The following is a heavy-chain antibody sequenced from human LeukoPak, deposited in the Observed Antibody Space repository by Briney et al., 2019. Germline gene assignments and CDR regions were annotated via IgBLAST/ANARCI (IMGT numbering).Heavy chain of an antibody. V-gene: IGHV1-2*02. CDR2: INPNSGGT. CDR3: ARGGKIPAANWFDP. CDR1: GYTFTGYY. Sequence: ASVKVSCKASGYTFTGYYMHWVRQAPGQGLEWMGGINPNSGGTNYAQTLQRRVTMTRDTSISTAYMKMSRLRSDDAAVYYCARGGKIPAANWFDPWGQGTLVTVSS. D-gene: IGHD2-2*01. J-gene: IGHJ5*02.